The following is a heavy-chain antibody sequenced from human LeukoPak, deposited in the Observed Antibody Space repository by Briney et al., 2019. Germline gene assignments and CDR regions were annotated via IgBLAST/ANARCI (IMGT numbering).Heavy chain of an antibody. CDR3: ARDNKYFDWLLLDAFDI. CDR1: GYTFTSYD. J-gene: IGHJ3*02. V-gene: IGHV1-8*01. Sequence: ASVKVSCKASGYTFTSYDINWVRQATGQGLEWMGWMNPNSGNTGYAQKFQGRVTMTRNTSISTAYMELSSLRSEDTAVYYCARDNKYFDWLLLDAFDIWGQGTMVTVSS. CDR2: MNPNSGNT. D-gene: IGHD3-9*01.